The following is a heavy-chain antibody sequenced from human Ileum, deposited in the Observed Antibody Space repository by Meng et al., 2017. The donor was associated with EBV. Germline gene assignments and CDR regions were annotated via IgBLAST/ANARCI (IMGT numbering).Heavy chain of an antibody. CDR3: ASNGAFSLDH. CDR2: IHHTRGP. Sequence: QVQLQGLGQGLVGPSGTFTLTGSVSGDSINNERWWSWVRQSPGKGLEWIGEIHHTRGPNYIPSLKSRVIISVDKSNNHFSLRLSAVTAADTAVYYCASNGAFSLDHWRQGTLVTVSS. V-gene: IGHV4-4*02. CDR1: GDSINNERW. D-gene: IGHD2-8*01. J-gene: IGHJ4*02.